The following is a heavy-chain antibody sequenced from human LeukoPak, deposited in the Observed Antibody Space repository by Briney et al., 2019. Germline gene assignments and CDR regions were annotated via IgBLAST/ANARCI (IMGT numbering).Heavy chain of an antibody. CDR2: INSDGSST. J-gene: IGHJ4*02. CDR1: GFTLSSYW. D-gene: IGHD1-26*01. Sequence: GGSLRLSCAASGFTLSSYWMHWVRQAPGKGLVWVSRINSDGSSTSYADSVRGRFTISRDNAKNTLYLQMNSLRAEDTAVYYCATPRGSGSYLAFDYWGQGTLVTVSS. CDR3: ATPRGSGSYLAFDY. V-gene: IGHV3-74*01.